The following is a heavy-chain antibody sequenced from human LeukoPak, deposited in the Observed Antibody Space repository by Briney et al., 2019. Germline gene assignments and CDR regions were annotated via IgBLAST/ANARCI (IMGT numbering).Heavy chain of an antibody. CDR1: GYTFTSYY. CDR2: INPSGGST. J-gene: IGHJ1*01. Sequence: ASVKVSCKASGYTFTSYYMHWVRQAPGQGLEWMGIINPSGGSTSYAQKFQGRVIMTRDTSTSTVYMELSSLRSEDTAVYYCARETLYYYDSSEYFQHWGQGTLVTVSS. V-gene: IGHV1-46*01. CDR3: ARETLYYYDSSEYFQH. D-gene: IGHD3-22*01.